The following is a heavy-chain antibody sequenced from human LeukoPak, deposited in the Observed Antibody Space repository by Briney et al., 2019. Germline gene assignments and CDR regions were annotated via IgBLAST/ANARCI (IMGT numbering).Heavy chain of an antibody. CDR1: DYA. CDR2: IRSKAYGGTT. Sequence: DYAMSWFRQAPGKGLEWVGFIRSKAYGGTTEYAASVKGRFTISRDDSKSIAYLQMNSLKTEDTAVYYCTRDELSDYYNYWGQGTLVTVSS. D-gene: IGHD3-22*01. J-gene: IGHJ4*02. V-gene: IGHV3-49*03. CDR3: TRDELSDYYNY.